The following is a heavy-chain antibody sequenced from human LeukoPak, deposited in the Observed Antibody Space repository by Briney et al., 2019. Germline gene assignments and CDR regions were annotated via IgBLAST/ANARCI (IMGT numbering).Heavy chain of an antibody. CDR2: IYYSGST. Sequence: PSETLSLTCTVSGGSISSYYWSWIRQPPGKGLEWIGYIYYSGSTNYNPSLKSRVTISVDTSKNQFSLKLSSVTAADTAVYYCARLGYSGYYDEVAFGIWGQGTMVTVSS. CDR3: ARLGYSGYYDEVAFGI. D-gene: IGHD5-12*01. J-gene: IGHJ3*02. CDR1: GGSISSYY. V-gene: IGHV4-59*08.